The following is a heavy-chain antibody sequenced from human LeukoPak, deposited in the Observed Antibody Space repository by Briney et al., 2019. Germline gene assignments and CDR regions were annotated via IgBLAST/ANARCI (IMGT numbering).Heavy chain of an antibody. CDR2: ISSSSSYI. J-gene: IGHJ4*02. D-gene: IGHD3-9*01. V-gene: IGHV3-21*01. CDR1: GFTFSSYS. Sequence: GGSLRLSCAASGFTFSSYSMNWVRQAPGKGLEWVSSISSSSSYIYYADSVKGRFTISRDNAKNSLYLQMNSLRAEDTAVYYCARDDILTGYYPYYFDYWGQGTLVTVSS. CDR3: ARDDILTGYYPYYFDY.